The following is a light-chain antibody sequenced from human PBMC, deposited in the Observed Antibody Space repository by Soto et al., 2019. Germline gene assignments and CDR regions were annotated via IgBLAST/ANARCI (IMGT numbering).Light chain of an antibody. CDR1: QGVTTAY. CDR2: GAS. V-gene: IGKV3-20*01. Sequence: EVVLTQSPGTLSLSPGERATLSCRASQGVTTAYLAWYQHKPGQAPRLLIYGASNRATGIPDRFSGSGSGTDFTLTISTLEPEDFALYSCQQYGASPLFTFGPGTKVDLK. J-gene: IGKJ3*01. CDR3: QQYGASPLFT.